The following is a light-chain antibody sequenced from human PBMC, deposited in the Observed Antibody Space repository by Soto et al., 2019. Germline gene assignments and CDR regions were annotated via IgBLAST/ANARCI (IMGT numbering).Light chain of an antibody. Sequence: EIVLTQSPGTLSLSPGERATLSCRASQSVSGSYLAWYQQKPGQPSRLLIYGASSRATGIPDRLSGSGSGTDFTLTFSRLEPDDFAVYYCQQYGTSPYTFGQGTKLEIK. CDR2: GAS. J-gene: IGKJ2*01. CDR1: QSVSGSY. V-gene: IGKV3-20*01. CDR3: QQYGTSPYT.